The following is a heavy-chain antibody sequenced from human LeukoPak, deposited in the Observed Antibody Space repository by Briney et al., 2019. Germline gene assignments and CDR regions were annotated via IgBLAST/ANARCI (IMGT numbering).Heavy chain of an antibody. Sequence: GESLKISCKGSGYSFTNYWIGWVRQMPGKGLEWMGFIYPGDSDTRYSPSFQGQVTISADKSISTAYLQWGSLKASDTAMYYCARQSSGYYPSGAFDIWGRGTMVTVSS. CDR1: GYSFTNYW. D-gene: IGHD3-22*01. V-gene: IGHV5-51*01. J-gene: IGHJ3*02. CDR3: ARQSSGYYPSGAFDI. CDR2: IYPGDSDT.